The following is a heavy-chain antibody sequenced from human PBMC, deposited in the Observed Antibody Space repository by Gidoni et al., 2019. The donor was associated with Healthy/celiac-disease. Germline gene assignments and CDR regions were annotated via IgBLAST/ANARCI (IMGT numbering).Heavy chain of an antibody. V-gene: IGHV3-49*05. Sequence: EVQLVESGGGLVTPGRSLRLSCTASGFPFGDYAMRWFRQAPGKGLEWVGFIRSKAYGGTTEYAASVKGRFTISRDDSKSIAYLQMNSLKTEDTAVYYCTRELPYSSSSGPAYGMDVWGQGTTVTVSS. CDR3: TRELPYSSSSGPAYGMDV. CDR1: GFPFGDYA. D-gene: IGHD6-6*01. J-gene: IGHJ6*02. CDR2: IRSKAYGGTT.